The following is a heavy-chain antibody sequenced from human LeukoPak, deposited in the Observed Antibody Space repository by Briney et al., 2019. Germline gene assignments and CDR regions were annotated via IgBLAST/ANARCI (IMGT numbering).Heavy chain of an antibody. Sequence: GGSLRLSCEASGFTFNNYNMNWVRQAPGKAMEWVSSITRSGTYIFYADSVKGRFTISRDNAKNSLYLQMDSLGPEDTAVYYCARDLLLYFGEVTMAFDYWGLGTLVTVSS. V-gene: IGHV3-21*01. CDR3: ARDLLLYFGEVTMAFDY. CDR2: ITRSGTYI. D-gene: IGHD3-10*01. J-gene: IGHJ4*02. CDR1: GFTFNNYN.